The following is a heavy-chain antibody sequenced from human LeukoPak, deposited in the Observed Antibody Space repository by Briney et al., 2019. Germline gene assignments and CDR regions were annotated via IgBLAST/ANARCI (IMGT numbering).Heavy chain of an antibody. CDR2: INPIGGTT. J-gene: IGHJ4*02. CDR1: GYTFTSYY. V-gene: IGHV1-46*01. CDR3: ARDLLAPDY. D-gene: IGHD1-26*01. Sequence: EASVKVSCKATGYTFTSYYMHLVRQAPGQGLEWVGAINPIGGTTTYAQKFQGRVTMTRDTSTTTVYMELYSLRYDDTAVYHCARDLLAPDYWGQGTLVTVSS.